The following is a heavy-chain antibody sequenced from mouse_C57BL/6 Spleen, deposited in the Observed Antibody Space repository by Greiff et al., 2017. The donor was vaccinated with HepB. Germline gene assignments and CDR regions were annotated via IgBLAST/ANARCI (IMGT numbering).Heavy chain of an antibody. CDR2: INYDGSST. J-gene: IGHJ4*01. CDR1: GFTFSDYY. Sequence: EVKVVESEGGLVQPGSSMKLSCTASGFTFSDYYMAWVRQVPEKGLEWVANINYDGSSTYYLDSLKSRFIISRDNAKNILYLQMSSLKSEDTATYYCAREGRAMDYWGQGTSVTVSS. V-gene: IGHV5-16*01. CDR3: AREGRAMDY.